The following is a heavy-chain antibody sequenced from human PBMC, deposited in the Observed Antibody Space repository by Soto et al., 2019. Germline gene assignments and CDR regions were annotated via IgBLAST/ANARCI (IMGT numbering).Heavy chain of an antibody. Sequence: PGGSLRLSCEASGFTFRSHWLHWVRQAPGKGLVWVSRISSDGSSTDYADSVKGRFIISRDNAKNTLYLQMNSLRAEDSAVYYCASPYSSSIYAADYWGQGTLVTVSS. CDR2: ISSDGSST. J-gene: IGHJ4*02. CDR1: GFTFRSHW. D-gene: IGHD6-13*01. V-gene: IGHV3-74*01. CDR3: ASPYSSSIYAADY.